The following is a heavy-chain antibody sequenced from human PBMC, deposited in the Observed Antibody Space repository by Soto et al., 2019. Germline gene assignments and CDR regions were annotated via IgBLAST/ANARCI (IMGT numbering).Heavy chain of an antibody. CDR3: ARQTSMITFGGVIALSDGFDY. CDR1: SGSISSSNW. J-gene: IGHJ4*02. D-gene: IGHD3-16*02. V-gene: IGHV4-4*02. CDR2: IYHSGIT. Sequence: PSETLSLTCAVSSGSISSSNWWSWVRQPPGKGLEWIGEIYHSGITNFNPSLKSRVTISVDTSKNQFSLKLSSVTAADTAVYYCARQTSMITFGGVIALSDGFDYWGQGTLVTVSS.